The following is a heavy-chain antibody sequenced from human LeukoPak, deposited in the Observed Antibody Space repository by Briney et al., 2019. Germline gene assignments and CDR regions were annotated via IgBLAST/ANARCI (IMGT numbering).Heavy chain of an antibody. J-gene: IGHJ4*02. CDR2: IYYSGST. CDR1: GGSISSYY. D-gene: IGHD3-10*01. Sequence: PSETLSLTCTVSGGSISSYYWSWIRQPPGKGLEWIGYIYYSGSTNYNPSLKSRVTISVDTSKNQFSLKLSSVTAADTAVYYCARDGDYYGSGSYFDYWGQGTRVTVSS. CDR3: ARDGDYYGSGSYFDY. V-gene: IGHV4-59*01.